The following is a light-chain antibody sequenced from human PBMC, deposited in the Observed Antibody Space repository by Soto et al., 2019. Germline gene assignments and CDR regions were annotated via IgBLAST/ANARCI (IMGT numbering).Light chain of an antibody. Sequence: EIVLTQSRVTLSLAPWERATLSCRAIQSVSRYLAWYQQKPDQAPRLLIYDASSRATGIPDRFSGSGSGTDFTLTISSLEPEDFAVYHCQQRNMWPRTFGQGTKVDIK. CDR3: QQRNMWPRT. CDR1: QSVSRY. V-gene: IGKV3-11*01. CDR2: DAS. J-gene: IGKJ1*01.